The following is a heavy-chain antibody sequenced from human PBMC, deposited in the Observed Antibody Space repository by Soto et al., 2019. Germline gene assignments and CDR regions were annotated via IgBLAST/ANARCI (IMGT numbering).Heavy chain of an antibody. V-gene: IGHV3-23*01. Sequence: EVQLLESGGGLVQPGGSLRLSCAASGFTFSSYAMSWVRQAPGKGLEWVSAISGSGGSTYYADSVKGRFTISRDNSKNTLYQQMNSLRAEDTAVYYGAKWSWAAGWLQFDHWGQGTLVTVSS. CDR2: ISGSGGST. CDR3: AKWSWAAGWLQFDH. CDR1: GFTFSSYA. J-gene: IGHJ4*02. D-gene: IGHD5-12*01.